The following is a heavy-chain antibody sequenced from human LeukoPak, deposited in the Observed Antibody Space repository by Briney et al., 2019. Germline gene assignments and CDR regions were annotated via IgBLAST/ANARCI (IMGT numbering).Heavy chain of an antibody. CDR1: GYTFTSYY. CDR2: INPSGGST. D-gene: IGHD3-22*01. Sequence: AASVKVSCKASGYTFTSYYMHWVRQAPGQGLEWMGIINPSGGSTSYAQKFQGRVTMTRDTSTSTVYMELSSLRSEDTAVYYCARDHDSSGYYPNYFDYWGQGTLVTASS. CDR3: ARDHDSSGYYPNYFDY. V-gene: IGHV1-46*01. J-gene: IGHJ4*02.